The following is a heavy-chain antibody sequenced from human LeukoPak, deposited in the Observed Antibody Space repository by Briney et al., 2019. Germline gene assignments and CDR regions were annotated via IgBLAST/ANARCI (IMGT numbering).Heavy chain of an antibody. D-gene: IGHD1-26*01. J-gene: IGHJ5*02. CDR1: GYTFTSYY. CDR3: ARAQSGSYLGNWFDP. V-gene: IGHV1-46*01. Sequence: ASVKVSCKASGYTFTSYYMHWVRQAPGQGLEWGGLINPSGGSTSYPQNFQGRVTMTRDTSTSTVYMELSSLRSEDTAVYYCARAQSGSYLGNWFDPWGQGTLVTVSS. CDR2: INPSGGST.